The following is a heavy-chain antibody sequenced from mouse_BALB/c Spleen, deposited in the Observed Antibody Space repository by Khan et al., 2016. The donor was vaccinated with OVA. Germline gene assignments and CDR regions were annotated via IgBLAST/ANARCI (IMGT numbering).Heavy chain of an antibody. Sequence: IQLVQSGPELEKPGASVKISCKASGYSFTGYNMNWVKQSTGKSLEWIGNIDPYYGGATYNQKFKGKATLTVDKSSSTAYMQLKRLTSDDPAVYYTTRGYCNYVRYYFDYWGQGTTLTVSS. J-gene: IGHJ2*01. CDR3: TRGYCNYVRYYFDY. V-gene: IGHV1S135*01. D-gene: IGHD2-1*01. CDR2: IDPYYGGA. CDR1: GYSFTGYN.